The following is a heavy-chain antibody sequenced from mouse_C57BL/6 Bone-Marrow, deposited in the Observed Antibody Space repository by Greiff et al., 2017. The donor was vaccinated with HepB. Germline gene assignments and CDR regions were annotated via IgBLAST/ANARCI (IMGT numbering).Heavy chain of an antibody. J-gene: IGHJ1*03. Sequence: EVQLQQSGPELVKPEASVKISCKASGYTFTDYYMNWVKQSHGKSLEWIGDINPNNGGTSYNQKFKGKATLTVDKSSSTAYMELRSLTSEDSAVYYCAKRRYGKGYFDVWGTGTTVTVSS. CDR1: GYTFTDYY. V-gene: IGHV1-26*01. D-gene: IGHD2-10*02. CDR2: INPNNGGT. CDR3: AKRRYGKGYFDV.